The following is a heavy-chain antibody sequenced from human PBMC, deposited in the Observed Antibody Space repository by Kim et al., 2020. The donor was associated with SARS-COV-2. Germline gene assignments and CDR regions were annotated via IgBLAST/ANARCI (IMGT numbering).Heavy chain of an antibody. D-gene: IGHD6-13*01. CDR3: AKCPCIAAAEYYFDY. J-gene: IGHJ4*02. Sequence: DSVKGRFTISRDNYKNALYLQMNSLRAEDTAVYYCAKCPCIAAAEYYFDYWGQGTLVTVSS. V-gene: IGHV3-23*01.